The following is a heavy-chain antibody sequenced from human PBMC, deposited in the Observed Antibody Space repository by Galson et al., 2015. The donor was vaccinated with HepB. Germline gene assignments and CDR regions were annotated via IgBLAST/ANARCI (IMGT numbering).Heavy chain of an antibody. J-gene: IGHJ4*02. CDR3: AKFRDYDISTGSSNFFEY. CDR1: GFRMNNVP. CDR2: ISYGEQNK. D-gene: IGHD3-9*01. Sequence: SLRLSCAASGFRMNNVPMYWVRQAPGKGLEWVALISYGEQNKFYADSVKGRFTISRDISENTLYLQMNNLKIEDTAVYYCAKFRDYDISTGSSNFFEYWGQGTLVTVSS. V-gene: IGHV3-30*18.